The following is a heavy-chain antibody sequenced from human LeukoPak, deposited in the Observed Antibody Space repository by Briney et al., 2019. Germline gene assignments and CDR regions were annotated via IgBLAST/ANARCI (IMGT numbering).Heavy chain of an antibody. CDR1: RFTFGNYW. CDR3: ARDSEHYENGVFYDAFDI. D-gene: IGHD3-22*01. Sequence: PGGSLRLSCEGSRFTFGNYWRNWVRQAPGKGLEWVANINQDGSVKHYVDSVKGRFTISRDNAKNSLYLQMDSLGAEDTAVYYCARDSEHYENGVFYDAFDIWGQGTLVTVSS. CDR2: INQDGSVK. V-gene: IGHV3-7*01. J-gene: IGHJ3*02.